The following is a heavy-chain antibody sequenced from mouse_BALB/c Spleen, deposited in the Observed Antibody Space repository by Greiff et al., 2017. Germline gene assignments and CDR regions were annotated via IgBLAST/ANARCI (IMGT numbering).Heavy chain of an antibody. Sequence: LQESGAELAKPGASVKMSCKASGYTFTSYWMHWVKQRPGQGLEWIGYINPSTGYTEYNQKFKDKATLTADKSSSTAYMQLSSLTSEDSAVYYCARRGAYYGKGDFDYWGQGTTLTVSS. J-gene: IGHJ2*01. D-gene: IGHD2-10*01. CDR2: INPSTGYT. CDR3: ARRGAYYGKGDFDY. CDR1: GYTFTSYW. V-gene: IGHV1-7*01.